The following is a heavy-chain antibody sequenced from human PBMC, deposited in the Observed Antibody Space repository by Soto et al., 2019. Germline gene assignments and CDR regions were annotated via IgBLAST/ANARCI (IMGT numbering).Heavy chain of an antibody. D-gene: IGHD3-10*01. J-gene: IGHJ6*02. CDR3: ARAKGFGELFSYYYYGMDV. CDR1: GYTFTSYG. Sequence: ASVKVSCKAPGYTFTSYGISWVRQAPGQGLEWMGWISAYNGNTNYAQKLQGRVTMTTDTSTSTAYMELRSLRSDDTAVYYCARAKGFGELFSYYYYGMDVWGQGTTVTVSS. CDR2: ISAYNGNT. V-gene: IGHV1-18*01.